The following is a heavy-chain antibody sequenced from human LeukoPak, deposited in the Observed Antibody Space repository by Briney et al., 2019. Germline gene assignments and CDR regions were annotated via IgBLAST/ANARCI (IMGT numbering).Heavy chain of an antibody. CDR3: ARESTLAAAGTFDY. D-gene: IGHD6-13*01. CDR1: GFTFSSYE. J-gene: IGHJ4*02. CDR2: ISSSGSTI. V-gene: IGHV3-48*03. Sequence: GGSLRLSCAASGFTFSSYEMNWVRQAPGKGLEWVSYISSSGSTIYYADSVKGRFTISRDNAKNSLYLQMNSLRAEDTAVYYCARESTLAAAGTFDYWGQGTLVTVPS.